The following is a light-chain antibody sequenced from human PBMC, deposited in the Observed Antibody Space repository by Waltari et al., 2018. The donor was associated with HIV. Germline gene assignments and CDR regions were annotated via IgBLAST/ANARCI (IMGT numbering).Light chain of an antibody. CDR3: HHYDNVPPYT. CDR2: DTS. Sequence: DIQMTQSPSSLSASVGDKVTITCQARQDIRRYLNWYQQKPGKAPKLLIFDTSNLHTGVPSRFSGRGSGTDFTVTISSLQPEDAATYYCHHYDNVPPYTFHQGTKLEI. CDR1: QDIRRY. V-gene: IGKV1-33*01. J-gene: IGKJ2*01.